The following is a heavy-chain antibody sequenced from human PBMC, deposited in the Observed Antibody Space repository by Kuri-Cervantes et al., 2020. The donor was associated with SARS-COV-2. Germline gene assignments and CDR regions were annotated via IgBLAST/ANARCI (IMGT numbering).Heavy chain of an antibody. Sequence: ASVKVSCKVSGYTLTELSMHWVRQAPGKGLEWMGGFDPEDGETIYAQKFQGRVTMTEDTSTDTAYMELSSLRSEDTAVYYCATGYSSSWDTPPDYWGQGILTVSS. CDR1: GYTLTELS. D-gene: IGHD6-13*01. J-gene: IGHJ4*02. CDR2: FDPEDGET. CDR3: ATGYSSSWDTPPDY. V-gene: IGHV1-24*01.